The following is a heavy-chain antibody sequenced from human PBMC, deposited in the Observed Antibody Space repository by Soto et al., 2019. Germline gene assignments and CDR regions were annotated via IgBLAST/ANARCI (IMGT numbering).Heavy chain of an antibody. Sequence: QVHLVQSGAEVKKPGASVKVSCKGSGYAFTTYGITWVRQAPGQGLEWMGWISAHNGNTNHAQKLQGRVTVTRDTSTSTAYMELRSLRSDDTAVYYCARGRYGDYWGLGALVTVSS. D-gene: IGHD1-1*01. CDR1: GYAFTTYG. CDR3: ARGRYGDY. J-gene: IGHJ4*02. V-gene: IGHV1-18*01. CDR2: ISAHNGNT.